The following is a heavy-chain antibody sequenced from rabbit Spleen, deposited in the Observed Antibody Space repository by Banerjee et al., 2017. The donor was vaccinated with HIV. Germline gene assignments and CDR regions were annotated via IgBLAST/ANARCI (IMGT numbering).Heavy chain of an antibody. CDR3: AWDTSSSFSSYGMDL. CDR2: IDIGSGIT. J-gene: IGHJ6*01. V-gene: IGHV1S40*01. Sequence: QSLEESGGGLVQPGASLTLTCTASGFSFSSSYDMCWVRQAPGKGLEWIACIDIGSGITVFAGWAKGRFTISKASSTTVTLQKTRLTAADTATYFCAWDTSSSFSSYGMDLWGQGTLVTV. CDR1: GFSFSSSYD. D-gene: IGHD1-1*01.